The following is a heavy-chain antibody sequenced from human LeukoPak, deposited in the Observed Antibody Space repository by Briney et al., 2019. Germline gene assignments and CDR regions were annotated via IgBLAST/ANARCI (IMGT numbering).Heavy chain of an antibody. V-gene: IGHV4-59*01. Sequence: PSETLSLTCTVSGGSISSYYWSWIRQPPGKGLEWIVYIYYSGSTNYNPSLKSRVTISVDTSKNQFSLQLSSVTAADTAVYYCARIHRYCSGGACYVLDNWGQGALVAVSS. CDR3: ARIHRYCSGGACYVLDN. CDR1: GGSISSYY. CDR2: IYYSGST. J-gene: IGHJ4*02. D-gene: IGHD2-15*01.